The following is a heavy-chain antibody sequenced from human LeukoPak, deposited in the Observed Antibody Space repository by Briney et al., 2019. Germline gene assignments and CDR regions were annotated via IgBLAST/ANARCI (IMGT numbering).Heavy chain of an antibody. CDR3: ASGVYSNYYYYYYMDV. CDR1: GGTFSSYA. CDR2: IIPIFGTA. Sequence: ASVKVSCKASGGTFSSYAISWVRQAPGQGLEWMGGIIPIFGTASYAQKFQGRVTITADESTSTAYMELSSLRSEDTAVYYCASGVYSNYYYYYYMDVWGKGTTVTVSS. J-gene: IGHJ6*03. V-gene: IGHV1-69*13. D-gene: IGHD4-11*01.